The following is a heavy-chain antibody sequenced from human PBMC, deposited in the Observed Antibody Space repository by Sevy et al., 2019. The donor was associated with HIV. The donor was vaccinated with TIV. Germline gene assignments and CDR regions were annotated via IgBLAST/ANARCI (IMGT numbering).Heavy chain of an antibody. CDR2: IRYDGSDK. J-gene: IGHJ4*02. D-gene: IGHD6-13*01. Sequence: GGSLRLSCAASGFTFTNYGMHWVRQVPGKGLEWMTFIRYDGSDKYYAASVKGRFTISRDDSKNTLYLQMDSLRPEDTACSYCAKYLAGPGRRYFDSWGQGTLVTVSS. CDR1: GFTFTNYG. CDR3: AKYLAGPGRRYFDS. V-gene: IGHV3-30*02.